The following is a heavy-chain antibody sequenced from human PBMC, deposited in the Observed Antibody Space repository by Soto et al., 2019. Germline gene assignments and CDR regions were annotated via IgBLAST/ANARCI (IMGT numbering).Heavy chain of an antibody. J-gene: IGHJ5*02. CDR2: INAGSGNT. V-gene: IGHV1-3*01. Sequence: ASVKVSCKASGYTFVNHTIHWVRQAPGQSLEWMGGINAGSGNTKYSDILQGRVTITRDTSATTAYMELSTLRSEDTAVYYCARGHSRSGNCFDPWGQGTLVTVSS. CDR1: GYTFVNHT. CDR3: ARGHSRSGNCFDP. D-gene: IGHD3-22*01.